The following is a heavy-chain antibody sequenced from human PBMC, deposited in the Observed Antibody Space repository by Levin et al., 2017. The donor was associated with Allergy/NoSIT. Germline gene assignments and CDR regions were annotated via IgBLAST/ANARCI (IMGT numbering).Heavy chain of an antibody. CDR3: ARADSSAYPDN. D-gene: IGHD3-22*01. CDR2: ISYDGSTT. V-gene: IGHV3-30-3*01. Sequence: PGGSLRLSCAASGFTFSSYAMHWFRQAPGKGLEWVAVISYDGSTTYYADPVKGRFTISRDKSKNTLLLQMNSLRPEDTAVYYCARADSSAYPDNWGQGTVV. J-gene: IGHJ4*02. CDR1: GFTFSSYA.